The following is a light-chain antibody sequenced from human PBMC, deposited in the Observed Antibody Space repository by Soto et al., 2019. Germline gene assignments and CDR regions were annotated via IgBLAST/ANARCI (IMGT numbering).Light chain of an antibody. V-gene: IGKV1-39*01. CDR1: QSIRQY. Sequence: DIQMTQSPSSLSASVGDRVTITCRASQSIRQYLNWYQPKPGKAPQLLIYAASTLHSGVPSRFSAGGSGRDFTLTISDLQPEDFATYLCQHSYRLPRTFGRGTKVDIK. J-gene: IGKJ4*01. CDR3: QHSYRLPRT. CDR2: AAS.